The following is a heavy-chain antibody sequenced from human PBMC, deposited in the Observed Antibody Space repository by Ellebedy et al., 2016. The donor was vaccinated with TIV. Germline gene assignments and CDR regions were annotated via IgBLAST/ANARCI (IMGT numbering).Heavy chain of an antibody. D-gene: IGHD6-19*01. J-gene: IGHJ4*01. CDR1: GFTFSSYA. CDR2: ISYDGSNK. V-gene: IGHV3-30-3*01. Sequence: GGSLRLSCAASGFTFSSYAMHWVRQAPGKGLEWVAVISYDGSNKYYADSVKGRFTISRDNSKNTLYLQMNSLRDEDTAVYYCASSKYSSGWPSSLGYWGQGTLVTFSS. CDR3: ASSKYSSGWPSSLGY.